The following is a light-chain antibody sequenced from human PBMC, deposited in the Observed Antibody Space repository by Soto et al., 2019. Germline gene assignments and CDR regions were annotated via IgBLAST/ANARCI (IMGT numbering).Light chain of an antibody. Sequence: EIVLTQSPGTLSVSPGERATLSCRASQTISSNNLSWFQQKPGQAPSLLSYGTSSRATGIPDRFSGSGFGAYFPLTISRLEPEDSAIYFWWQCGSWTFGQGTKVEI. CDR1: QTISSNN. CDR2: GTS. J-gene: IGKJ1*01. V-gene: IGKV3-20*01. CDR3: WQCGSWT.